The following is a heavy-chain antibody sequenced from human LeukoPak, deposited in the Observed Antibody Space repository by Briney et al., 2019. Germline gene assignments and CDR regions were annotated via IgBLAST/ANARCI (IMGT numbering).Heavy chain of an antibody. CDR3: ARDKDTTMAFNWFDP. Sequence: GASVKVSCKASGYTFTNYAIHWVRQAPGQSLEWMGWINPGNGNTKYSQKFQGRVTITRDTSASTAYVELSSLRSEDTAVYYCARDKDTTMAFNWFDPWGHGTLVTVSS. V-gene: IGHV1-3*01. J-gene: IGHJ5*02. CDR1: GYTFTNYA. D-gene: IGHD5-18*01. CDR2: INPGNGNT.